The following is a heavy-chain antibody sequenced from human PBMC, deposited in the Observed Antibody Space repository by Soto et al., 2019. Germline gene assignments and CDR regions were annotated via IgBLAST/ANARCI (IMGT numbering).Heavy chain of an antibody. CDR3: ARVPSTPSTDAWLFSHDAFDM. J-gene: IGHJ3*02. CDR2: INPNGGST. Sequence: QVQLVQSGAEVKQPGASVTVSCQASGYTFTTYYMHWLRQAPGQGLEWMGIINPNGGSTTYAQKIQDTVSLASDKSTTTAYMDLSSLKSDATAVYYCARVPSTPSTDAWLFSHDAFDMWGQGTKVTVSS. V-gene: IGHV1-46*01. D-gene: IGHD3-22*01. CDR1: GYTFTTYY.